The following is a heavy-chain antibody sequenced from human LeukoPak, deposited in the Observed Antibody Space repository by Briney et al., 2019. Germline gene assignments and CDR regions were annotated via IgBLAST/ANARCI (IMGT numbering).Heavy chain of an antibody. J-gene: IGHJ1*01. CDR2: INHSGST. V-gene: IGHV4-34*01. CDR1: GGSISSYY. D-gene: IGHD6-19*01. Sequence: PSETLSLTCTVSGGSISSYYWSWIRQPPGKGLEWIGEINHSGSTNYNPSLKSRVTISVDTSKNQFSLKLSSVTAADTAVYYCARALMIYSSGWYSAYFQHWGQGTLVTVSS. CDR3: ARALMIYSSGWYSAYFQH.